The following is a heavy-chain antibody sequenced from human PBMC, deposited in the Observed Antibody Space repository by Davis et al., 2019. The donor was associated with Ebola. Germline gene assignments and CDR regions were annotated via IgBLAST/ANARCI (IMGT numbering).Heavy chain of an antibody. CDR2: IYSGGST. CDR1: GFTFSGSA. D-gene: IGHD5-24*01. Sequence: GGSLRLSCAASGFTFSGSAMHWVRQASGKGLEWVSVIYSGGSTYYADSVKGRFTISRHNSKNTLYLQMNSLRAEDTAVYYCARTDGYRFGWFDPWGQGTLVTVSS. CDR3: ARTDGYRFGWFDP. V-gene: IGHV3-53*04. J-gene: IGHJ5*02.